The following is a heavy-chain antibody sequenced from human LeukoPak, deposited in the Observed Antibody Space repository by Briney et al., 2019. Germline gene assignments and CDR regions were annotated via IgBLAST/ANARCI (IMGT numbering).Heavy chain of an antibody. D-gene: IGHD2-15*01. J-gene: IGHJ4*02. CDR3: AKDLRADIVVVVAAHPGNY. CDR1: GFTFRSYD. CDR2: ISYDGSNK. Sequence: PGRSLRLSCAASGFTFRSYDMHWVRQAPGKGLEWVAVISYDGSNKYYADSVKGRFTISRDNPKNTLYLQMNSLRAEDTAVYYCAKDLRADIVVVVAAHPGNYWGQGTLVTVSS. V-gene: IGHV3-30*18.